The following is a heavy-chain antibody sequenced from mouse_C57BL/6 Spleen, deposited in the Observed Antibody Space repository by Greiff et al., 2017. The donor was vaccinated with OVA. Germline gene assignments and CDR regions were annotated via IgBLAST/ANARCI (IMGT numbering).Heavy chain of an antibody. D-gene: IGHD2-13*01. V-gene: IGHV1-26*01. J-gene: IGHJ2*01. CDR1: GYTFTDYY. CDR2: INPNNGGT. CDR3: ARGERGYFDY. Sequence: VQLQQSGPELVKPGASVKISCKASGYTFTDYYMNWVKQSHGKSLEWIGDINPNNGGTSYNQKFKGKATLTVDKSSSTAYMELRSLTSEDSAVYYCARGERGYFDYWGQGTTLTVSS.